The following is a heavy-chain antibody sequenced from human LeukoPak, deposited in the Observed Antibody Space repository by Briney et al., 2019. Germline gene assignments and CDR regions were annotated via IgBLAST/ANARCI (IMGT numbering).Heavy chain of an antibody. CDR2: VSDDGALT. D-gene: IGHD3/OR15-3a*01. CDR1: GFTFRNCA. Sequence: GGSLRLSCAASGFTFRNCAMSWVRQPPGKGLEWVSAVSDDGALTWYADSVKGRFTISRDNSKDTLYLQMTNLRADDAAAYYCAKEDSRTRAPGQPFHIWGQGTAVTVSS. J-gene: IGHJ3*02. V-gene: IGHV3-23*01. CDR3: AKEDSRTRAPGQPFHI.